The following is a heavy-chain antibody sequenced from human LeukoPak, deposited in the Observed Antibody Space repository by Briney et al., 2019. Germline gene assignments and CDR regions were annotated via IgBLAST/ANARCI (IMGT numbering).Heavy chain of an antibody. V-gene: IGHV3-9*01. CDR1: GFTFEDYA. CDR2: ISWHSGSI. CDR3: AKDLARIAVAYGFDY. D-gene: IGHD6-19*01. Sequence: GRSLRLSCAAPGFTFEDYAMHWVRQAPGKGLEWVSGISWHSGSIGYADSVKGRFTISRDNAKNSLYLQMNSLRAEDTALYYCAKDLARIAVAYGFDYWGQGTLVTVSS. J-gene: IGHJ4*02.